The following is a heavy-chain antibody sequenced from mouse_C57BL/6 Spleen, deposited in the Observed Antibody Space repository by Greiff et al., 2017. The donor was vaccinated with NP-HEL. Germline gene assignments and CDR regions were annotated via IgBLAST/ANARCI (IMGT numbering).Heavy chain of an antibody. CDR3: ARDLPYYYYGSSYWYFDV. D-gene: IGHD1-1*01. J-gene: IGHJ1*03. V-gene: IGHV5-16*01. Sequence: DVMLVESEGGLVQPGSSMKLSCTASGFTFSDYYMAWVRQVPEKGLEWVANINYDGSSTYYLDSLKSRFIISRDNAKNILYLQMSSLKSEDTATYYCARDLPYYYYGSSYWYFDVWGTGTTVTVSS. CDR1: GFTFSDYY. CDR2: INYDGSST.